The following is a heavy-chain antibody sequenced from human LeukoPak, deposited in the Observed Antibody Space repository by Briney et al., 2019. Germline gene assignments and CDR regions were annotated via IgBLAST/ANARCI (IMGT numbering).Heavy chain of an antibody. CDR2: INGDGTST. D-gene: IGHD6-19*01. CDR1: GFTFINYW. J-gene: IGHJ4*02. CDR3: ARAKGIAVADL. Sequence: GGSLRLSCAAPGFTFINYWMHWVRQAPGKGLWWVSRINGDGTSTTYADSVKGRFTISRDNAKNTLFLQLNSLRAEDTALYYCARAKGIAVADLWGQGTLVTVSS. V-gene: IGHV3-74*01.